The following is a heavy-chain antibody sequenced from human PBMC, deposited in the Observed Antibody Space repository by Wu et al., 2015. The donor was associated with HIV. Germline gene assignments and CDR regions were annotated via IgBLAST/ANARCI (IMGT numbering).Heavy chain of an antibody. V-gene: IGHV1-2*02. CDR1: GYTFT. D-gene: IGHD6-6*01. CDR2: INPNSGGT. Sequence: QVQLVQSGAEVKKPGASVMVSCKASGYTFTWVRQAPGQGLEWMGWINPNSGGTNYAQKFQGRVTMTWDTSISTAYMELSRLKSDDTAVYYCATSNIAARPEEGAFDIWGQGTMVTVSS. J-gene: IGHJ3*02. CDR3: ATSNIAARPEEGAFDI.